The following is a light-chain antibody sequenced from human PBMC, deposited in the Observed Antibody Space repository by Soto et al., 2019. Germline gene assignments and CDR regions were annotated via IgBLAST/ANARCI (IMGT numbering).Light chain of an antibody. CDR2: KGT. V-gene: IGLV2-14*02. J-gene: IGLJ1*01. Sequence: QSALAQPASVSGSPGQSITISCTGTSSDVGAYNSVSWYQQHPHRAPQVIIYKGTQRPSGVSNRFSGSTSGNAASLTISALQAEDEADYYCSSYTSSSTSYVFGTGTKLTVL. CDR3: SSYTSSSTSYV. CDR1: SSDVGAYNS.